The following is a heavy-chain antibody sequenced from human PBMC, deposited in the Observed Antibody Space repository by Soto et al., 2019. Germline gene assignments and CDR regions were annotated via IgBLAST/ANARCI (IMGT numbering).Heavy chain of an antibody. J-gene: IGHJ1*01. D-gene: IGHD3-22*01. Sequence: ASVKVSCKASGYTFTSYGISWVRQAPGQGLEWMGWISAYNGNTGYTQKLQGRVTITTDTSTSTAYMELRSLRSDDTAVYYCARGLGYYYDSSGFYSYFQYWGQGTLVTVSS. V-gene: IGHV1-18*01. CDR3: ARGLGYYYDSSGFYSYFQY. CDR2: ISAYNGNT. CDR1: GYTFTSYG.